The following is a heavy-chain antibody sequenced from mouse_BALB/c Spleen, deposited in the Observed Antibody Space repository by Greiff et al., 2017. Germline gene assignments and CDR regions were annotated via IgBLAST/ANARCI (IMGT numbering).Heavy chain of an antibody. V-gene: IGHV2-9*02. CDR1: GFSLTSYG. CDR3: AHYGYDGAMDY. CDR2: IWAGGST. D-gene: IGHD2-2*01. J-gene: IGHJ4*01. Sequence: VQLKESGPGLVAPSQSLSITCTVSGFSLTSYGVHWVRQPPGKGLEWLGVIWAGGSTNYNSALMSRLSISKDNSKSQVFLKMNSLQTDDTAMYLCAHYGYDGAMDYWGQGTSVTVSS.